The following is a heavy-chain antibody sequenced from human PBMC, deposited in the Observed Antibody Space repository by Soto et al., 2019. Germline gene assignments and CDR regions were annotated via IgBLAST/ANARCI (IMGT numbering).Heavy chain of an antibody. D-gene: IGHD6-19*01. CDR3: AKDYSSGGRKYGMEF. V-gene: IGHV3-9*01. Sequence: PGGSLRLSCAASVFTFDDYAMHWVRQAPGKGLEWVSGISWNSGSIGYADSVKGRFTISRDNAKNSLYMQMNSLRADDTALYYCAKDYSSGGRKYGMEFWAQGTTVTVSS. CDR1: VFTFDDYA. J-gene: IGHJ6*01. CDR2: ISWNSGSI.